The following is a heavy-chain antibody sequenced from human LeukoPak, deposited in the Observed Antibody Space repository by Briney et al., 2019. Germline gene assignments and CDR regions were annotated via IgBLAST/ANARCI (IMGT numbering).Heavy chain of an antibody. CDR3: AKDLTHSSTTFDY. CDR1: GFNVSSNY. Sequence: GGSLRLSCAASGFNVSSNYMSWVRQAPGKGLEWVSVIYSGGSTYHADSVKGRFTISRDNSKNTLYLQMNSLRAEDTAVYYCAKDLTHSSTTFDYWGQGTLVTVSS. D-gene: IGHD2-2*01. J-gene: IGHJ4*02. V-gene: IGHV3-53*05. CDR2: IYSGGST.